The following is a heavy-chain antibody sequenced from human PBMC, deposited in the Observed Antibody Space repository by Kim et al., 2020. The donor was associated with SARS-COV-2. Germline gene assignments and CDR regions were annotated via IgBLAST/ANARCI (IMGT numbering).Heavy chain of an antibody. CDR2: INTNTGNP. CDR1: GYTFTSYA. D-gene: IGHD5-12*01. CDR3: ARDPNIVATITDDY. V-gene: IGHV7-4-1*02. Sequence: ASVKVSCKASGYTFTSYAMKWVRQAPGQGLEWMGWINTNTGNPTYAQGFTGRFVFSLDTSVSTAYLQISSLKAEDTAVYYCARDPNIVATITDDYWGQGTLVTVSS. J-gene: IGHJ4*02.